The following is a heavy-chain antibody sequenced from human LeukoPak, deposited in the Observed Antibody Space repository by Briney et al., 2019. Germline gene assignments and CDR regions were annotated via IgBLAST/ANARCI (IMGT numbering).Heavy chain of an antibody. CDR1: GYTFTSYD. D-gene: IGHD3-9*01. CDR3: ARLSGYYDILTGYYFGWFDP. Sequence: ASVKVSCKASGYTFTSYDINWVRQATGQGLEWMGWMNPNSGNTGYAQKFQGRVTMTRNTSISTAYMELSSLRSEDTAVYYCARLSGYYDILTGYYFGWFDPWGQGTLVTVSS. V-gene: IGHV1-8*01. CDR2: MNPNSGNT. J-gene: IGHJ5*02.